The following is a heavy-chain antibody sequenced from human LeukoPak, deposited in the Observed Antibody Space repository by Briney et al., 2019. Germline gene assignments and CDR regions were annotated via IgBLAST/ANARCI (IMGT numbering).Heavy chain of an antibody. Sequence: SETLSLTCTVSGGSINSYYWSWIRQPPGKGLEWIGYIYYSGSTNYNPSLKSRVTISVDTSKNQFSLILSSVTAADTAVYFCARHSRRSGDLGSARIFDYWGQGALVTVSS. J-gene: IGHJ4*02. D-gene: IGHD1-1*01. CDR3: ARHSRRSGDLGSARIFDY. CDR2: IYYSGST. V-gene: IGHV4-59*08. CDR1: GGSINSYY.